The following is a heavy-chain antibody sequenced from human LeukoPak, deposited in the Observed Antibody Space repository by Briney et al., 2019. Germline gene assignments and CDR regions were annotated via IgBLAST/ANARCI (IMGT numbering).Heavy chain of an antibody. CDR1: GFTFSSYW. CDR2: IKQDGSEK. Sequence: PGGSLRLSCAASGFTFSSYWMSWVRQAPGKGLEWVANIKQDGSEKYYVDSVKGRFTISRDNAKNSLYLQMNSLRAEDTAVYYCARDRMYYDFWSGYNDYWGQGTLVTVSS. D-gene: IGHD3-3*01. V-gene: IGHV3-7*01. CDR3: ARDRMYYDFWSGYNDY. J-gene: IGHJ4*02.